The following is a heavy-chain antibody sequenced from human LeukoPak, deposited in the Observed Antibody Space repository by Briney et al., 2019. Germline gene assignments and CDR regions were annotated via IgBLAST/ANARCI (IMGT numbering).Heavy chain of an antibody. D-gene: IGHD6-13*01. CDR2: ISYDGSNK. J-gene: IGHJ4*02. V-gene: IGHV3-30-3*01. CDR3: ARVRSSWSSFDY. CDR1: GFTFSSYA. Sequence: GRSLRLSCAASGFTFSSYAMHWVRQAPGKGLEWVAAISYDGSNKYYADSVKGRFTISRDNSKNTLYLQMNSLRAEDTAVYYCARVRSSWSSFDYWGQGTLVTVSS.